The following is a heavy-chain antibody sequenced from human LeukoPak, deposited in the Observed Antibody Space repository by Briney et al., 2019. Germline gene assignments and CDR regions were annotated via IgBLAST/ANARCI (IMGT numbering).Heavy chain of an antibody. CDR3: ASCSLAVAAPRWFDP. Sequence: SETLSLTCALYGGSFSGYYWSWIRQPPGKGLEWIGEINHSGSTNYNPSLKSRVTISVDTSKNQFSLKLSSVTAADTAVYYCASCSLAVAAPRWFDPWGQGTLVTVSS. D-gene: IGHD6-19*01. CDR1: GGSFSGYY. J-gene: IGHJ5*02. V-gene: IGHV4-34*01. CDR2: INHSGST.